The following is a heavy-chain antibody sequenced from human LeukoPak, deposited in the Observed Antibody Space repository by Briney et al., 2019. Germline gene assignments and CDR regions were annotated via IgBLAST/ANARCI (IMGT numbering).Heavy chain of an antibody. CDR2: IKQDGSKK. CDR1: GFTFTTYW. CDR3: TRVGYIDEGIDY. J-gene: IGHJ4*02. V-gene: IGHV3-7*04. Sequence: GGSLRLSCAASGFTFTTYWMTWVRQAPGKGLEWVANIKQDGSKKSYVDSVKGRFTISRDNAKNSLYLQMNSLRAEDTAIYYCTRVGYIDEGIDYWGQGTLVTVSS. D-gene: IGHD5-24*01.